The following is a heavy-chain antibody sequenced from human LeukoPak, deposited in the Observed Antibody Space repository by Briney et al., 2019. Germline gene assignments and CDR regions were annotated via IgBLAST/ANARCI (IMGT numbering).Heavy chain of an antibody. J-gene: IGHJ4*02. CDR2: IYYSGST. Sequence: SETLSLTCTVSGGSISSYYWSWIRQPPGKGLEWIGYIYYSGSTNYNPSLKSRVTISVDTSKNQFSLKLRSVTAADTAVYYCARGAAADFDYWGQGTLVTVSS. CDR1: GGSISSYY. CDR3: ARGAAADFDY. D-gene: IGHD6-13*01. V-gene: IGHV4-59*01.